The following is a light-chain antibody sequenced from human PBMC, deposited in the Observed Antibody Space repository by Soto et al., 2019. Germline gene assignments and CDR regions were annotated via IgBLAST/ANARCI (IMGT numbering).Light chain of an antibody. J-gene: IGKJ2*01. CDR1: QSVNSKY. CDR2: DAS. Sequence: EIVMTQSPATLSVSPGERATLSCRASQSVNSKYLAWYQQKPGQAPRLLIYDASSRATGIPNRFSGSGSGTDFTLTISSLEPEDFAVYHCQHYGGSPPNTFGQGTKLDIK. V-gene: IGKV3-20*01. CDR3: QHYGGSPPNT.